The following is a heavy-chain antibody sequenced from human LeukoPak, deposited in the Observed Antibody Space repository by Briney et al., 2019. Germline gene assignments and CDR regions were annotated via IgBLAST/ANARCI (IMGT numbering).Heavy chain of an antibody. Sequence: KTGGSLRLSCAASGFTFSSYNMNWVRQAPGKGLEWVSSISGSSYIYYADSVKGRFTISRDNAKNSLYLQMNSLRAEDTAVYYCARDPPSFQHWGQGTLVTVSS. J-gene: IGHJ1*01. CDR3: ARDPPSFQH. CDR2: ISGSSYI. CDR1: GFTFSSYN. V-gene: IGHV3-21*01.